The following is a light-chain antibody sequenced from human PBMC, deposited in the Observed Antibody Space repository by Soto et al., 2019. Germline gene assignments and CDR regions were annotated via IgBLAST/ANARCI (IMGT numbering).Light chain of an antibody. CDR2: GVT. J-gene: IGLJ2*01. Sequence: QSALTQPASVSGSPGQSITISCTGTSSDVGGYNYVSWYQQHPGKAPKLMIYGVTNRPSGVSNRFSGSKSGNTASLTTSGLQAEDEADYYCSSYTSSTTLSVVFGGGTQLTVL. CDR3: SSYTSSTTLSVV. CDR1: SSDVGGYNY. V-gene: IGLV2-14*01.